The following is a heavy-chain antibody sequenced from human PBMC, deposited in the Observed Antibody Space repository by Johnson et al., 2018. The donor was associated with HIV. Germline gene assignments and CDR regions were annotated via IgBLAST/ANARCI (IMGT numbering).Heavy chain of an antibody. CDR2: ISNDGTKK. CDR1: QFSFTSYG. Sequence: QVQLVESGGGVVQPGTSLTLSCAASQFSFTSYGMHWVRQAPGKGLEWVASISNDGTKKYHAESVWGRFTISKDNSKNTLFLQMNSLRVEDTALYYCTRGESAYYESSGYYSDDAFDIWGQGTMVTVSS. V-gene: IGHV3-30*03. D-gene: IGHD3-22*01. J-gene: IGHJ3*02. CDR3: TRGESAYYESSGYYSDDAFDI.